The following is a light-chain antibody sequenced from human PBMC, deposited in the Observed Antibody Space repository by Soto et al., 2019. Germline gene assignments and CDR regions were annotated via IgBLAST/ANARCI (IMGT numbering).Light chain of an antibody. CDR2: AAS. CDR1: QTVNTY. CDR3: HQYDSWT. Sequence: DIQMTQSPSSLSASIGDRVTSTCRASQTVNTYLHWYQQKPGKAPKLLIYAASNLQSGVPSRFSGSGSGTDFTLTISRLEPEDFAVYYCHQYDSWTFGQGTKVDIK. J-gene: IGKJ1*01. V-gene: IGKV1-39*01.